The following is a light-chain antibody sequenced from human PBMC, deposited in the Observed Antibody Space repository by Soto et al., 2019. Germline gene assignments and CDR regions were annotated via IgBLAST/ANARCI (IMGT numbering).Light chain of an antibody. CDR2: KAS. Sequence: DLQMTQSPSTLSASVGDRVAITCRASQSISTWLAWYQQKSGKAPKLLIYKASTVESGVPSRFSGSGSGSEFTLTISSLQPDDFATYYCQQYNSFSRTFGQGTKLEIK. CDR3: QQYNSFSRT. CDR1: QSISTW. J-gene: IGKJ2*01. V-gene: IGKV1-5*03.